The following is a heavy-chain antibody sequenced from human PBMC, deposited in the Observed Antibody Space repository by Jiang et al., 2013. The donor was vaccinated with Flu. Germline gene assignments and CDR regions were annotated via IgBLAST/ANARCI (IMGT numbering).Heavy chain of an antibody. CDR2: IYYSGST. D-gene: IGHD5-12*01. V-gene: IGHV4-30-4*01. Sequence: PGLVKPSQTLSLTCTVSGGSISSGDYYWSWIRQPPGKGLEWIGYIYYSGSTYYNPSLKSRVTISVDTSKNQFSLKLSSVTAADTAVYYCARDVTGYPYWEDWYFDLWGRGTLVTVSS. CDR1: GGSISSGDYY. CDR3: ARDVTGYPYWEDWYFDL. J-gene: IGHJ2*01.